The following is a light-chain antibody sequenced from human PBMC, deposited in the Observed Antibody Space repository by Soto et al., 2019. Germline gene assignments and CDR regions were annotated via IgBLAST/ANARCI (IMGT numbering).Light chain of an antibody. CDR1: RSNIGNNH. V-gene: IGLV1-51*01. Sequence: QLVLTQPPSESGTPGQRVTISCSGSRSNIGNNHVSWYQHLPGTAPKVLIYDNNKRPSGIPDRFSGSKSATSATLDITGLQTGDEADYYCGSWDRSLRGWVFGGGTKLTVL. CDR3: GSWDRSLRGWV. CDR2: DNN. J-gene: IGLJ3*02.